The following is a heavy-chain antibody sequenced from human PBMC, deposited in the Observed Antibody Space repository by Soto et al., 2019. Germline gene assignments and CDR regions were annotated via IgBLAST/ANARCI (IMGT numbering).Heavy chain of an antibody. Sequence: PSETISLTCTVTRDSISSRSYYWGWIRQPPGKGLEWIGSISXSGSDYNNPSLWSRVSMSIEPANDKFSLKLKSLTAADTDLYFCARRLSSVVTQAFFDVWAQGTLVTVSS. CDR2: ISXSGSD. J-gene: IGHJ4*02. CDR1: RDSISSRSYY. V-gene: IGHV4-39*01. D-gene: IGHD2-21*02. CDR3: ARRLSSVVTQAFFDV.